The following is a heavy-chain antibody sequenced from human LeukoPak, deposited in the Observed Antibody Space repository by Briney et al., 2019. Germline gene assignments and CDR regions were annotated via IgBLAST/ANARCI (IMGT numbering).Heavy chain of an antibody. J-gene: IGHJ2*01. CDR3: AREFHYYDSSGYYFDWYFGL. CDR1: GGTFSSYA. Sequence: SVKVSCKASGGTFSSYAISWVRQAPGQGLEWMGRIIPILGIANYAQKFQGRVTITADKSTSTAYMELSSPRSEDTAVYYCAREFHYYDSSGYYFDWYFGLWGRGTLVTVSS. V-gene: IGHV1-69*04. D-gene: IGHD3-22*01. CDR2: IIPILGIA.